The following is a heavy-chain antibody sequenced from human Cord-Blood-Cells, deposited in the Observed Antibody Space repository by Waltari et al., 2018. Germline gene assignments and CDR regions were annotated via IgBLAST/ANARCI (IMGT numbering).Heavy chain of an antibody. D-gene: IGHD5-12*01. J-gene: IGHJ6*03. V-gene: IGHV4-34*01. CDR1: GGSFSGYY. Sequence: QVQLQQWGAGLLKPSETLSLTCAVYGGSFSGYYWSWIRQPPGKGLEWLGEINHSGSTNYNPSLKSRVTISVDTSKNQFSLKLSSVTAADTAVYYCARMVATIEYYYMDVWGKGTTVTVSS. CDR2: INHSGST. CDR3: ARMVATIEYYYMDV.